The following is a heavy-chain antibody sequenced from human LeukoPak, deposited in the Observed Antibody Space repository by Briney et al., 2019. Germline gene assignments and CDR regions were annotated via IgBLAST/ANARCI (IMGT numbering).Heavy chain of an antibody. D-gene: IGHD2-2*02. CDR1: GYTFTSYD. Sequence: ASVKVSCKASGYTFTSYDINWVRQATEQGLEWMGWMNPNSGNTGYAQKFQGRVTMTRNTSISTAYMELRSLRSDDTAVYYCARDVVRGYCSSTSCYNFDYWGQGTLVTVSS. CDR3: ARDVVRGYCSSTSCYNFDY. V-gene: IGHV1-8*01. J-gene: IGHJ4*02. CDR2: MNPNSGNT.